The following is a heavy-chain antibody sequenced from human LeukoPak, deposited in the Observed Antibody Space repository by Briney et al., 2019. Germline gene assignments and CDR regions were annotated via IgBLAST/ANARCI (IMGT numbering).Heavy chain of an antibody. Sequence: GGSPRLSCAASGFTFSSYAMSWVRQAPGKGLEWVSAIRGSGGSTYYADSVKGRFTISRDNSKNTLYLQMNSLRDEDTAVYYCATSGNYYLKYWGQGTLVTVSS. V-gene: IGHV3-23*01. CDR2: IRGSGGST. D-gene: IGHD1-26*01. CDR3: ATSGNYYLKY. CDR1: GFTFSSYA. J-gene: IGHJ4*02.